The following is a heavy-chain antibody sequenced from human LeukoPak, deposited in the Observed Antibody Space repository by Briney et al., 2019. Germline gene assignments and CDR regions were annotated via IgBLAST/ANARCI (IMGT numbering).Heavy chain of an antibody. Sequence: KPSETLSLTFAVSGYSISSGYYWGWIRQPPRKGLEWIGSIYHSGSTYYNPSLKSRVTISVDTSKNQFSLKLSSVTAADTAVYYCARHKEFAFDYWGQGTLVTVSS. CDR3: ARHKEFAFDY. CDR2: IYHSGST. V-gene: IGHV4-38-2*01. CDR1: GYSISSGYY. J-gene: IGHJ4*02.